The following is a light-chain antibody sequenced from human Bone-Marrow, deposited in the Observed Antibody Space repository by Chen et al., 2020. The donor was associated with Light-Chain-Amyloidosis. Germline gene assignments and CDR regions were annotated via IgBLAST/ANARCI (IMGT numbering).Light chain of an antibody. CDR2: RDT. CDR3: QSADSSGTYEVI. CDR1: DLPTKF. Sequence: SYQLTQPPSVSVSPGQTARITCSGDDLPTKFAYWYQQKPGHAPVLVIHRDTKRPSGISERFSGSSSGTTATLTISGVQAEDEADYHCQSADSSGTYEVIFGGGTKLTVL. J-gene: IGLJ2*01. V-gene: IGLV3-25*03.